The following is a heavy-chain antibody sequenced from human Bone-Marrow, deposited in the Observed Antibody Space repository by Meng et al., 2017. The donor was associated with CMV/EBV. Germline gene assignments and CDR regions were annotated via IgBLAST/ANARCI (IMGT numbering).Heavy chain of an antibody. Sequence: ASVKVSCKASGYTFTSYYMHWVRQAPGQGLEWMGIINPSGGSTSYAQKFQGRVTMTRNTSISTAYMELSSLRSEDTAVYYCARGSGSRGDVWGQGTTVTVSS. CDR3: ARGSGSRGDV. V-gene: IGHV1-46*01. J-gene: IGHJ6*02. CDR1: GYTFTSYY. CDR2: INPSGGST. D-gene: IGHD7-27*01.